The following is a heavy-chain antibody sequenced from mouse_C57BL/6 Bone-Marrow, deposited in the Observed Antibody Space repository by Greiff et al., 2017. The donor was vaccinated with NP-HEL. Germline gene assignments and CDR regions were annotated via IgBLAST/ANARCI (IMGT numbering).Heavy chain of an antibody. CDR2: IYPGNSDT. CDR3: TRPLSMITGYYYAMDY. Sequence: VQLQQSGTVLARPGASVKMSCKTSGYTFTSYWMHWVKQRPGQGLEWIGAIYPGNSDTSYNQKFKGKAKLTAVTSASTAYMELSSLTNEDSAVYYCTRPLSMITGYYYAMDYWGQGTSVTVSS. V-gene: IGHV1-5*01. CDR1: GYTFTSYW. D-gene: IGHD2-4*01. J-gene: IGHJ4*01.